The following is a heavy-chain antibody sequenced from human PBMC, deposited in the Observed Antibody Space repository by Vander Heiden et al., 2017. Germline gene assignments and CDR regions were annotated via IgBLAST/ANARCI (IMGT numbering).Heavy chain of an antibody. CDR2: IWYDGDNK. J-gene: IGHJ4*02. CDR1: GFTLTTYG. D-gene: IGHD4-17*01. Sequence: QVQLVESGGGVVQPGRALRLSSAASGFTLTTYGIHWVRQAPGRGLEWVAHIWYDGDNKYYADSVKGRFTISRDNSKNTVYLQMNSLRQDDTAVYYCARDPSTMDGDYPRYWGQGTLVTVS. V-gene: IGHV3-33*01. CDR3: ARDPSTMDGDYPRY.